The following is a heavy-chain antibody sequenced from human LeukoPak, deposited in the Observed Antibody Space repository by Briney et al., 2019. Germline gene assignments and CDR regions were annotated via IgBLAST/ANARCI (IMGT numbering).Heavy chain of an antibody. D-gene: IGHD1-1*01. CDR1: GGSISSGGYY. Sequence: LSLTCTVSGGSISSGGYYWSWICQHPGKGLEWIGSIYYSGSTNYNPSLQGRVTISLDTSRNQFSLKLSSVTAADTAVYYCASGDNDPLFDYWGQGTLVTVSS. V-gene: IGHV4-31*03. CDR2: IYYSGST. CDR3: ASGDNDPLFDY. J-gene: IGHJ4*02.